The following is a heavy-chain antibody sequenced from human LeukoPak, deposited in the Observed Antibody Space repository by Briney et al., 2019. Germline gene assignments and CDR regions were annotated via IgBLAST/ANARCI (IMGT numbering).Heavy chain of an antibody. CDR1: GFTFSSYS. CDR2: ISSSSSYI. D-gene: IGHD3-22*01. J-gene: IGHJ4*02. Sequence: GGSLRLSCAASGFTFSSYSMNWVRQAPGKGLEWVSSISSSSSYIYYADSVKGRFTISRDNAKNSLYLQMNSLRAEDTAVYYCARDEKYYYDSSGYYYGDYWGQGTLVSVSS. CDR3: ARDEKYYYDSSGYYYGDY. V-gene: IGHV3-21*01.